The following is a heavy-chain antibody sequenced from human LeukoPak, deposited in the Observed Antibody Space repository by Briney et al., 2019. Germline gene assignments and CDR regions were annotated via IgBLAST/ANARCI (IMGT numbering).Heavy chain of an antibody. J-gene: IGHJ3*02. CDR3: ARGVGYAFDI. Sequence: KTGGSLRLSCAASGFTFSDYYMTWIRQAPGKGLEWISYISSGGRTMYYTDSVKGRFTISRDNAKNSLYLQMNSLRAEDTAVYYCARGVGYAFDIWGQGTMVTVSS. CDR2: ISSGGRTM. V-gene: IGHV3-11*04. D-gene: IGHD3-16*01. CDR1: GFTFSDYY.